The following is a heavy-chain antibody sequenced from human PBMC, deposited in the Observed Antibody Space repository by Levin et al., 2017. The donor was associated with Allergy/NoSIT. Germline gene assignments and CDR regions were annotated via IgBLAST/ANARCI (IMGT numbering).Heavy chain of an antibody. V-gene: IGHV1-2*02. CDR2: INPNSGGT. Sequence: ASVKVSCKASGYTFTGYYMHWVRQAPGQGLEWMGWINPNSGGTNYAQKFQGRVTMTRDTSISTAYMELSRLRSDDTAVYYCARSVVPAAQTDYGMDVWGQGTTVTVSS. CDR1: GYTFTGYY. J-gene: IGHJ6*02. D-gene: IGHD2-2*01. CDR3: ARSVVPAAQTDYGMDV.